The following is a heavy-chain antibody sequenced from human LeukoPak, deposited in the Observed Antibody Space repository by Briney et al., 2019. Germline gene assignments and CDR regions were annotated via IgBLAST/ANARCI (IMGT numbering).Heavy chain of an antibody. CDR3: ARQFWSGYYYFDY. CDR2: IYYSGST. D-gene: IGHD3-3*01. Sequence: SETLSLTCTVSGGSISSSSYYWGWIRQPPGKGLEWIGSIYYSGSTYYNPSLKSRVTISVDTSKNQFSLKLSSVTAADTAVYYCARQFWSGYYYFDYWGQGTLVTVSS. J-gene: IGHJ4*02. V-gene: IGHV4-39*01. CDR1: GGSISSSSYY.